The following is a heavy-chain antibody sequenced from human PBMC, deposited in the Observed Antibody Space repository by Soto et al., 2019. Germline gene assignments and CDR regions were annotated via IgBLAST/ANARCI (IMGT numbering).Heavy chain of an antibody. D-gene: IGHD3-9*01. V-gene: IGHV4-4*02. Sequence: QVRLQESGPGLVKPSGTLSLTCAVSGGSISSSNWWSWVRQPPGKGLGWIGEIYHSGSTNYNPSLKRRVTISVDKSRSQFSLKLSSVTAADTAVYYCASYYDILTGYIDYGMDVWGQGTTVTVSS. CDR1: GGSISSSNW. CDR2: IYHSGST. CDR3: ASYYDILTGYIDYGMDV. J-gene: IGHJ6*02.